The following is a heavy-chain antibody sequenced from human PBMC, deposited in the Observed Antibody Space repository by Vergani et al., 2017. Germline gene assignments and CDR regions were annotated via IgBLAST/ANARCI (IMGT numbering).Heavy chain of an antibody. Sequence: QVQLVQSGAEVKKPGSSVKVSCKASGGTFSSYAISWVRQAPGQGLEWMGRIIPILGIANYAQKFQGRVTITADKSTGTAYMELSSRISEDTAVYYCARDFNPPELLLDYWGQGTLVTVSS. V-gene: IGHV1-69*04. CDR1: GGTFSSYA. D-gene: IGHD1-26*01. CDR3: ARDFNPPELLLDY. J-gene: IGHJ4*02. CDR2: IIPILGIA.